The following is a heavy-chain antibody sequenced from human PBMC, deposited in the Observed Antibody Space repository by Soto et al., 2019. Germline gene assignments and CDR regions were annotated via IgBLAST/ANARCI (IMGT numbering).Heavy chain of an antibody. V-gene: IGHV4-31*03. J-gene: IGHJ4*02. D-gene: IGHD3-10*01. Sequence: QVQLQESGPGLVKPSETLSLTCTVSGGPISSGVYYWTWIRQFPGKGLEWIGYIYYSGSTYYNPSLKSRLAISVDTSKNQFSLKLNSVTAADTAVYYCARDSTYYGSGNYHFDYWGQGLLVTVSS. CDR3: ARDSTYYGSGNYHFDY. CDR1: GGPISSGVYY. CDR2: IYYSGST.